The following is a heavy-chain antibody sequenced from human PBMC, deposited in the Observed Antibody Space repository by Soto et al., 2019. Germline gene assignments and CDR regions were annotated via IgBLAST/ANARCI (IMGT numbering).Heavy chain of an antibody. D-gene: IGHD2-2*01. Sequence: QVQLVQSGGEVKKPGSSVKVSCKASGGTFNNYVVNWVRQAPGQGLEWMGGIFPIFATANYAQKFQGRVTISADKSTSTAYMELTSLRSEDTGVYYCAGRCDSTTCLGHFDYWGKGTLVTFAS. CDR1: GGTFNNYV. CDR2: IFPIFATA. J-gene: IGHJ4*02. V-gene: IGHV1-69*06. CDR3: AGRCDSTTCLGHFDY.